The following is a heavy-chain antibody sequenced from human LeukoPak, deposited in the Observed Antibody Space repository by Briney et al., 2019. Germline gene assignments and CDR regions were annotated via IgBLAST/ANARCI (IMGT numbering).Heavy chain of an antibody. D-gene: IGHD3-9*01. CDR2: IYYSGST. CDR1: GGSFSSGSYY. V-gene: IGHV4-61*01. J-gene: IGHJ4*02. CDR3: ARSKGYYDILTGYSFDY. Sequence: SETLSLTCTVSGGSFSSGSYYWSWIRQPPGKGLEWIGYIYYSGSTNYNPSLKSRVTISVDTSKDQFSLKLSSVAAADTAVYYCARSKGYYDILTGYSFDYWGQGTLVTVSS.